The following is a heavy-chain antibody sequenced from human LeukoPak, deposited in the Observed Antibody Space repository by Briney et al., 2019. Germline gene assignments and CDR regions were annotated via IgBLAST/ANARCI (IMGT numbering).Heavy chain of an antibody. D-gene: IGHD6-19*01. J-gene: IGHJ4*02. CDR1: GFTFSSYA. CDR2: ISYDGSNK. CDR3: AKDLGIAVAASYYFDY. Sequence: GGSLRLSCAASGFTFSSYAMHWVRQAPGKGLEWVAVISYDGSNKYYADSVKGRFTISRDNSKNTLYLQMNSLRAEDTAVYYCAKDLGIAVAASYYFDYWGQGTLVTVSS. V-gene: IGHV3-30-3*01.